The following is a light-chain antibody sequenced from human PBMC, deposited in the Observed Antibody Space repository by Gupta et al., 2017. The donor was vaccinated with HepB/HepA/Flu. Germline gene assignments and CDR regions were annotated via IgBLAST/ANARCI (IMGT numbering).Light chain of an antibody. J-gene: IGKJ4*01. Sequence: IHLTQSPSFLSASVGDRVTITCRASQGINRFLAWYQQKPGNAPKLLIYAASVLQSGVPSRFSGSGSGTDFTLTISSLQPEDFATYYCQQLNTSPLTFGGGTKVEIK. CDR2: AAS. V-gene: IGKV1-9*01. CDR1: QGINRF. CDR3: QQLNTSPLT.